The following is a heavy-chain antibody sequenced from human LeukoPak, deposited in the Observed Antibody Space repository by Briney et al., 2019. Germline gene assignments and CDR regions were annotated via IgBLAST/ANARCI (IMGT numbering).Heavy chain of an antibody. CDR3: ARDSYIFKATSLDY. CDR2: IIPIFGTA. J-gene: IGHJ4*02. V-gene: IGHV1-69*05. Sequence: ASVKVSCKASGGTFSSYAISWVRQAPGQGLEWMGRIIPIFGTANYAQKFQGRVTITTDESTSTAYMELSSLRPEDTAVYYCARDSYIFKATSLDYWGQGTLVSVSS. CDR1: GGTFSSYA. D-gene: IGHD1-26*01.